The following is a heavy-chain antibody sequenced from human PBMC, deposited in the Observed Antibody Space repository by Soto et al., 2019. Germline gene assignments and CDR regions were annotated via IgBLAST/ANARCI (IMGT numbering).Heavy chain of an antibody. Sequence: SETLSLTCTVSCGYITSSSYYWGWIRQPPGKGLEWIGSIYYSGSTYYSPSLKSRIAISGDTSKNQFSLKLNSVTAADTAVYYCARRTVATLTLDFWGPGTLVTVSS. J-gene: IGHJ4*02. D-gene: IGHD4-17*01. V-gene: IGHV4-39*01. CDR1: CGYITSSSYY. CDR2: IYYSGST. CDR3: ARRTVATLTLDF.